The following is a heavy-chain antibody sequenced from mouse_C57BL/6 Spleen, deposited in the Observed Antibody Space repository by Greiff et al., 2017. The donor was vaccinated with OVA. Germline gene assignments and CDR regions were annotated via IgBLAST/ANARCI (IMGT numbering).Heavy chain of an antibody. CDR1: GYSFTGYY. CDR3: ARRAYYSNFDY. Sequence: EVHLVESGPELVKPGASVKISCKASGYSFTGYYMNWVKQSPEKSLEWIGEINPSTGGTTYNQKFKAKATLTVDKSSSTAYMQLKSLTSEDSAVYYCARRAYYSNFDYWGQGTTLTVSS. CDR2: INPSTGGT. V-gene: IGHV1-42*01. J-gene: IGHJ2*01. D-gene: IGHD2-5*01.